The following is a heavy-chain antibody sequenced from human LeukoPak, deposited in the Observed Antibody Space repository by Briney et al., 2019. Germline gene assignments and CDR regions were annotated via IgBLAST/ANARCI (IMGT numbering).Heavy chain of an antibody. Sequence: ASVKVSCKASGYTFTSYGISWVRQAPGQGLEWMGWISAYNGNTNYAQKLQGRVTMTTDTSTSTAYMELRSLRSEDTAVYYCQIPSGESYYYGSDDAFDIWGQGTMVTVSS. V-gene: IGHV1-18*01. CDR2: ISAYNGNT. CDR1: GYTFTSYG. D-gene: IGHD3-10*01. J-gene: IGHJ3*02. CDR3: QIPSGESYYYGSDDAFDI.